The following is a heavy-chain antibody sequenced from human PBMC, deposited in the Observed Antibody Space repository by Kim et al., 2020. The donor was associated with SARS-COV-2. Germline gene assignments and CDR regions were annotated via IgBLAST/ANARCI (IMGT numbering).Heavy chain of an antibody. CDR3: ARRSVRGVDY. D-gene: IGHD3-10*01. Sequence: TIYYADSVKGRFTISRDNAKNSLYLQMNSLRDEDTAVYYCARRSVRGVDYWGQGTLVTVSS. J-gene: IGHJ4*02. V-gene: IGHV3-48*02. CDR2: TI.